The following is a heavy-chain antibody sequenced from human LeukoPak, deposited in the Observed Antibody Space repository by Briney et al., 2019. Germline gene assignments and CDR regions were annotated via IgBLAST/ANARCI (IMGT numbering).Heavy chain of an antibody. CDR1: GFTFSSYA. CDR3: ARKIWGAVAGNWYFDL. V-gene: IGHV3-30-3*01. Sequence: GGSLRLSCAASGFTFSSYAMHWVRQAPGKGLEWVAVISYDGSNKYYADSVKGRFTISRDNSKNTLYLQMNSLRAEDTAVYYCARKIWGAVAGNWYFDLWGRGTLVIVSS. CDR2: ISYDGSNK. D-gene: IGHD6-19*01. J-gene: IGHJ2*01.